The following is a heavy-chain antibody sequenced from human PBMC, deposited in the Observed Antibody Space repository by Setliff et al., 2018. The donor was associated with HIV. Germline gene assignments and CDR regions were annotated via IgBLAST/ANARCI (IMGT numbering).Heavy chain of an antibody. V-gene: IGHV4-39*01. D-gene: IGHD6-13*01. CDR1: GGSISSSSYY. J-gene: IGHJ4*02. Sequence: PSETLSLTCTVSGGSISSSSYYWGWIRQPPGKGLEWIGSIYYSGSTYYNPSLKSRVTISVDTSKNQFSLNLSSVTAADTAVYYCSRRVSSSWYPIDYFDYWGQGTLVTVSS. CDR2: IYYSGST. CDR3: SRRVSSSWYPIDYFDY.